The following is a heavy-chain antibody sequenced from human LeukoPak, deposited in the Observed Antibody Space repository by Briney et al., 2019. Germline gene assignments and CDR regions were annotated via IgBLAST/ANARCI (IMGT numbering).Heavy chain of an antibody. CDR3: ARRYCSGGSCYSKSYYYYYMDV. D-gene: IGHD2-15*01. CDR1: GYTFTSYG. J-gene: IGHJ6*03. CDR2: ISAYNGNT. Sequence: ASVKVSCKASGYTFTSYGISWVRQAPGQGLERMGWISAYNGNTNYAQKLQGRVTMTTDTSTSTAYMELRSLRSDDTAVYYCARRYCSGGSCYSKSYYYYYMDVWGKGTTVTISS. V-gene: IGHV1-18*01.